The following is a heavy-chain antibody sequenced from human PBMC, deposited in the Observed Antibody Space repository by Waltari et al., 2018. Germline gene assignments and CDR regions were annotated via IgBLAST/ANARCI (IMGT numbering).Heavy chain of an antibody. V-gene: IGHV4-38-2*02. D-gene: IGHD1-26*01. Sequence: QVLLQESGPGLLKPSETLSLTCTVSGYSISRGYYWAWNRQPPGKGLGWMASIYHTGDTYQNPSLKSRVTISIDTSKNFFSLKLDSVTAADTAVYFCARATVGSTTTESFDIWGQGTLVSVSS. J-gene: IGHJ3*02. CDR1: GYSISRGYY. CDR3: ARATVGSTTTESFDI. CDR2: IYHTGDT.